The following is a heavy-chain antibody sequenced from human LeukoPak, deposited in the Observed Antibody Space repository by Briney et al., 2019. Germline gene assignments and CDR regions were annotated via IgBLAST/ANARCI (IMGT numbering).Heavy chain of an antibody. CDR2: IYCSGST. J-gene: IGHJ4*02. CDR3: ARDYGGTYYFDY. CDR1: GGSVSSGSYY. D-gene: IGHD4-23*01. Sequence: SETLSLTCTISGGSVSSGSYYWSWIRQPPGKGLQWIGYIYCSGSTNYNPSLKSRVTMSVDTSKNQFSLKLSSVTAADTAVYYCARDYGGTYYFDYWGQGALVTVSS. V-gene: IGHV4-61*01.